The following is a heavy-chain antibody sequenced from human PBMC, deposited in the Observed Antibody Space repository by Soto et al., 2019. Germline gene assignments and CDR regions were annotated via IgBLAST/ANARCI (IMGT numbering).Heavy chain of an antibody. Sequence: SETLSLTCAVYGGSFSGYYWSWIRQPPGKGLEWIGEINHSGSTNYNPSLKSRVTISVDTSKNQFSLKLSSVTAADTAVYYCARGNPLAGSSYYYYYMDVWGKGTTVTVSS. D-gene: IGHD3-10*01. CDR3: ARGNPLAGSSYYYYYMDV. CDR2: INHSGST. J-gene: IGHJ6*03. CDR1: GGSFSGYY. V-gene: IGHV4-34*01.